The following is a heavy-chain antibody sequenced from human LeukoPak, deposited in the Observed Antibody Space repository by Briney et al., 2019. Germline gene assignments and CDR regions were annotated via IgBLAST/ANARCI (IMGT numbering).Heavy chain of an antibody. V-gene: IGHV3-30-3*01. D-gene: IGHD3-22*01. Sequence: GGSLRLSCAASGFTFSSYAMHWVRQAPGKGLEWVAVISYDGSNKYYADSVKGRFTISRDNSKNTLYLQMNSLRAEDTAVYYCARDHADSSGYYYHNWFDPWGKGTLVTVAS. CDR2: ISYDGSNK. CDR1: GFTFSSYA. CDR3: ARDHADSSGYYYHNWFDP. J-gene: IGHJ5*02.